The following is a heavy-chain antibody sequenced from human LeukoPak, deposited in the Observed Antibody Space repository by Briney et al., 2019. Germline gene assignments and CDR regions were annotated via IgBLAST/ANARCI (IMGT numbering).Heavy chain of an antibody. D-gene: IGHD6-13*01. J-gene: IGHJ5*02. CDR3: VRFALTSSLDH. CDR2: IYPGYSDA. CDR1: GYTFTNNW. Sequence: GESLQISFKISGYTFTNNWIGWVRPVPGKGLEWMGLIYPGYSDAKYSPSFQGQVTFSVDASISTAYLQLTGLRASDTAIYYCVRFALTSSLDHWGQGTLVTVSS. V-gene: IGHV5-51*01.